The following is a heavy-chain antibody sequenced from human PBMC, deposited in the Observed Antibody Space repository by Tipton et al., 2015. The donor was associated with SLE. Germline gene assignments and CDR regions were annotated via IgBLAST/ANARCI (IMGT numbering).Heavy chain of an antibody. J-gene: IGHJ6*02. Sequence: TLSLTCAVDSEYFSIYWWTWIRQPPGKGLEWIGEISHTGRTNYNPSLKSRVTISVDTSNYQFSLRLSSVTAADTAVYYCVRGSASGYYGMDVWDQGTTVTVSS. CDR1: SEYFSIYW. V-gene: IGHV4-34*01. CDR3: VRGSASGYYGMDV. CDR2: ISHTGRT.